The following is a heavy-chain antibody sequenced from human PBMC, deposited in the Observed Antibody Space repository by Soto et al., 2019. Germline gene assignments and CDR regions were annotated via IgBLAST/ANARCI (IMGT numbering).Heavy chain of an antibody. CDR2: IHYSGTT. J-gene: IGHJ4*02. CDR1: GGSMRNYF. CDR3: AAGEASSRNLAPYYLDF. Sequence: SETLSLTCTVSGGSMRNYFWTWIRQPPGKGLEWIGYIHYSGTTSFFPSYTPALRSRVTISDDTSKNQFSLTLLSVTTADTAVYFCAAGEASSRNLAPYYLDFWGQGTLVTVSS. D-gene: IGHD6-13*01. V-gene: IGHV4-59*01.